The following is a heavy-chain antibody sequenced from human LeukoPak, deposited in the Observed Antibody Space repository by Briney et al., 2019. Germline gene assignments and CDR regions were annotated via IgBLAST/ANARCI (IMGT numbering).Heavy chain of an antibody. J-gene: IGHJ6*02. D-gene: IGHD3-3*01. Sequence: SETLSLTCAVYGGSFSGYYWSWIRQPPGKGLEWIGYIYYSGSTYYNPSLKSRVAISVDTSKNQFSLKLSSVTAADTAVYYCARDSNYDFWSGYSNPGQSYYYYGMDVWGQGTTVTVSS. CDR1: GGSFSGYY. CDR2: IYYSGST. CDR3: ARDSNYDFWSGYSNPGQSYYYYGMDV. V-gene: IGHV4-34*09.